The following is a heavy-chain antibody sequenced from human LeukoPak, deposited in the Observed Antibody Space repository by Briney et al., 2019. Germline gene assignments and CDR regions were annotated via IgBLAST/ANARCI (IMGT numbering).Heavy chain of an antibody. J-gene: IGHJ4*01. D-gene: IGHD6-19*01. CDR1: GFTFSNTW. V-gene: IGHV3-15*01. CDR2: IKSKADGGTT. Sequence: GGSLRLSCAASGFTFSNTWMSWVRQAPGKGLEWVGRIKSKADGGTTDYAAPVKGRFTISRDDSKNTLYLQMNSLQIEDTAVYYCTKVSGWSRKEDYWGQGTLVTVSS. CDR3: TKVSGWSRKEDY.